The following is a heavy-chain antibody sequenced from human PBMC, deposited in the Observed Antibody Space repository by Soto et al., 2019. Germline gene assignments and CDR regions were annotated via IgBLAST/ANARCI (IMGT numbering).Heavy chain of an antibody. Sequence: QVQLQESGPGLVRPSETLSLTCTGSGDSISSYYWSWIRQPPGKGLEWIGYISFTGRTIYNPSLASPTTISLDTTKNQVSLKLKSAPAADTPVYFCASVGELPVWFDPWGRGTLVTVSS. CDR3: ASVGELPVWFDP. CDR1: GDSISSYY. V-gene: IGHV4-59*12. D-gene: IGHD3-10*01. CDR2: ISFTGRT. J-gene: IGHJ5*02.